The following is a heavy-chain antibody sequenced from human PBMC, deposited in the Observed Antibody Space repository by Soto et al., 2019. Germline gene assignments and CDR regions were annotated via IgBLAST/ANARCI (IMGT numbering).Heavy chain of an antibody. CDR2: IKSKTDGGTT. V-gene: IGHV3-15*01. Sequence: PGGSLRLSCAASGFTFSNAWMSWVRQAPGKGLEWVGRIKSKTDGGTTDYAAPVKGRFTISRDDSKNTLYLQMNSLKTEDTAVYYCTTGCSSTSCSQTEYFQHWGQGTLVTVSS. J-gene: IGHJ1*01. D-gene: IGHD2-2*01. CDR3: TTGCSSTSCSQTEYFQH. CDR1: GFTFSNAW.